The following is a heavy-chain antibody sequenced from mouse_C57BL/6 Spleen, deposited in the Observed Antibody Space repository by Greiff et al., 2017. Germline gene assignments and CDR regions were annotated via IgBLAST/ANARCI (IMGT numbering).Heavy chain of an antibody. CDR2: ITPNHGTT. CDR1: GYSFTDYN. D-gene: IGHD1-1*01. J-gene: IGHJ2*01. V-gene: IGHV1-39*01. Sequence: EVQLQQSGPELVKPGASVKISCKASGYSFTDYNMNWVKQSPGKSLEWIGVITPNHGTTSYNQKFKGKATLPVDQSTSTAYMQRNSLTSEDSAVYYCARRGGRSYLYLDYWGQGTTLTVSS. CDR3: ARRGGRSYLYLDY.